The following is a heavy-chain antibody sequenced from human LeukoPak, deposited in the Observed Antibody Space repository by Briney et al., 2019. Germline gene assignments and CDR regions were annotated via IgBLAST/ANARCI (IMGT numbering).Heavy chain of an antibody. CDR3: AKDEVVPGYYYTDV. V-gene: IGHV3-30*02. CDR2: IRYDGGNT. Sequence: GGSLRLSCAASGFIFSNYAMQWVRQAPGMGLEWVAFIRYDGGNTYCADSVKGRFTISRDNSKNTMYLQMNSLNAEDTAVYYCAKDEVVPGYYYTDVWGRGTTVTISS. CDR1: GFIFSNYA. J-gene: IGHJ6*03. D-gene: IGHD2-2*01.